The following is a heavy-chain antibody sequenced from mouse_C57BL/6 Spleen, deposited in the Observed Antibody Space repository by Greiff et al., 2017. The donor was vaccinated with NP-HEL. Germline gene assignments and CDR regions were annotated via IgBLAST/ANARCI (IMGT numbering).Heavy chain of an antibody. J-gene: IGHJ3*01. CDR3: ARHGAYYSNPAWFAY. Sequence: VMLVESGAELVKPGASVKLSCKASGYTFTEYTIHWVKQRSGQGLEWIGWFYPGSGSIKYNEKFKDKATLTADKSSSTVYMELSSLTSEDAAVYFCARHGAYYSNPAWFAYWGQGTLVTVSA. CDR2: FYPGSGSI. CDR1: GYTFTEYT. D-gene: IGHD2-5*01. V-gene: IGHV1-62-2*01.